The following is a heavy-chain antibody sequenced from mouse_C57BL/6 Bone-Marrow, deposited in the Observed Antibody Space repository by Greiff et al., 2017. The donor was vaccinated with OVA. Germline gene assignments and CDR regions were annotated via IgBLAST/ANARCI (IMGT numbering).Heavy chain of an antibody. D-gene: IGHD2-4*01. Sequence: VQLQQSGAELVKPGASVKLSCKASGYTFTSYWMHWVKQRPGRGLEWIGRIDPNSGGTKYNEKFKSKATLTVDKPSSTAYMQLSSLTSEDSAVYYCARRIYYDYEALAYWGQGTLVTVSA. V-gene: IGHV1-72*01. CDR3: ARRIYYDYEALAY. CDR1: GYTFTSYW. J-gene: IGHJ3*01. CDR2: IDPNSGGT.